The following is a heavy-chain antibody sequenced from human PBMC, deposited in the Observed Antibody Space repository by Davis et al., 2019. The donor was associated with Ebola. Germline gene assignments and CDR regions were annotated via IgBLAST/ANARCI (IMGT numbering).Heavy chain of an antibody. V-gene: IGHV3-48*02. D-gene: IGHD6-25*01. CDR2: INGNSDAI. J-gene: IGHJ4*02. CDR1: GFTFNTHS. CDR3: ARLVSGY. Sequence: GESLKISCAASGFTFNTHSMNWVRQAPGKGLEWISYINGNSDAIYYADSVKGRFTISRDNARNSLYLQMNSLKNEDTAVYYCARLVSGYWGQGTLVSVSS.